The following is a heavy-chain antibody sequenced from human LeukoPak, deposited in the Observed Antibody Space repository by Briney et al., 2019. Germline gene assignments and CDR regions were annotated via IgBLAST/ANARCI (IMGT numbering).Heavy chain of an antibody. Sequence: ASVKVSCKASGYTFTSYDINWVRQATGQGLEWMGRMNPNSGNTGYAQKFQGRVTITRNTSISTAYMELSSLRSEDTAVYYCARNVGLRYYYYYYYMDVWGKGTTVTVSS. CDR1: GYTFTSYD. CDR2: MNPNSGNT. V-gene: IGHV1-8*03. J-gene: IGHJ6*03. CDR3: ARNVGLRYYYYYYYMDV.